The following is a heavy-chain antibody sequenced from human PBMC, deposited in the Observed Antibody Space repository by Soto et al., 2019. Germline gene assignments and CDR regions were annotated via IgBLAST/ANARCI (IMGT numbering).Heavy chain of an antibody. J-gene: IGHJ4*02. CDR1: GGSISSYY. V-gene: IGHV4-59*08. CDR2: IYYSGST. CDR3: ARSGGIAARPAENFDY. D-gene: IGHD6-6*01. Sequence: QVQLQESGPGLVKPSETLSLTCTVSGGSISSYYWSWIRQPPGKGLEWIGYIYYSGSTNYNPSLKSRVTISVDTSKNQFSLKLSSVTAADTAVYYCARSGGIAARPAENFDYWGQGTLVTVSS.